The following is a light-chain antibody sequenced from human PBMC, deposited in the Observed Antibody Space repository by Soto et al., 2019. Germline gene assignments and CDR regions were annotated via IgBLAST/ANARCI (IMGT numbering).Light chain of an antibody. V-gene: IGLV2-8*01. Sequence: QSALTQPPSASGSPGQSVTISCTGTSSDVGGYNYVSWYQHHPGKAPKLMISEVSERPSGVPDRFSGSKSGNTASLTVSGLQTEDEADYYCSSYTSSSTPYVFGTGTKLTVL. CDR3: SSYTSSSTPYV. J-gene: IGLJ1*01. CDR1: SSDVGGYNY. CDR2: EVS.